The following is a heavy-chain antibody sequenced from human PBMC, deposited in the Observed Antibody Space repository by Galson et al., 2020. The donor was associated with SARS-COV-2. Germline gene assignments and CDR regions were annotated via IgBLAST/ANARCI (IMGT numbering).Heavy chain of an antibody. CDR2: IKWNGDIT. CDR3: ARARFNWNYSRFYL. CDR1: GFTSDDYD. Sequence: GGSLRLSCTASGFTSDDYDMTWVRQVPGKGLEWVSGIKWNGDITGYADSVKGRFTISRDTAKHSLYLEMSSLRADDTAFYHCARARFNWNYSRFYLWGQGTLVTVSS. D-gene: IGHD1-7*01. V-gene: IGHV3-20*01. J-gene: IGHJ5*02.